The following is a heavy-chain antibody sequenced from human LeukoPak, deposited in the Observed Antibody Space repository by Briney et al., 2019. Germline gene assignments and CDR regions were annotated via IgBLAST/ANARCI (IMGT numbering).Heavy chain of an antibody. CDR2: ISGSGGST. D-gene: IGHD3-16*01. J-gene: IGHJ6*03. Sequence: GGTLRLSCAASGFTFSSYGMSWVRQAPGKGLEWVSAISGSGGSTYHADSVKGRFTISRDNSINSLYLQMNSLKAEDTALYYCAKDAYVHYYYYYYMDVWGKGTTVTVSS. CDR1: GFTFSSYG. V-gene: IGHV3-23*01. CDR3: AKDAYVHYYYYYYMDV.